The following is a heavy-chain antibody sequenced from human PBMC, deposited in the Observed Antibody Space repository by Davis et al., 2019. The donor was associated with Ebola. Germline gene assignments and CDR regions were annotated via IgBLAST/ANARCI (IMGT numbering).Heavy chain of an antibody. D-gene: IGHD6-19*01. J-gene: IGHJ4*02. CDR3: ARDGSGWSAY. V-gene: IGHV3-7*01. CDR2: IRQDGNEK. CDR1: GFTFSGRW. Sequence: ESLKISCAASGFTFSGRWMSWLRQVPGKGLEWVANIRQDGNEKHYIDSVRGRFTISRDNAKNSLYLQMNSLRVEDTAIYYCARDGSGWSAYWGQGTLVTVSS.